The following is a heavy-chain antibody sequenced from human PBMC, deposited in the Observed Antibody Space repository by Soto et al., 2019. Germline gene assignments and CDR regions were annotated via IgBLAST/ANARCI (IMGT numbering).Heavy chain of an antibody. J-gene: IGHJ4*03. V-gene: IGHV4-38-2*01. Sequence: PSETLSLTCAVSGYSISSGYYWGWIRQPPGKGLEWIGSIYHSGSTYYNPSLKSRVTISVDTSKNQFSLKLSSVTAADTAVYYCARGGPHYDFWSGYWPYFDYWGQGPLVTVSS. D-gene: IGHD3-3*01. CDR3: ARGGPHYDFWSGYWPYFDY. CDR2: IYHSGST. CDR1: GYSISSGYY.